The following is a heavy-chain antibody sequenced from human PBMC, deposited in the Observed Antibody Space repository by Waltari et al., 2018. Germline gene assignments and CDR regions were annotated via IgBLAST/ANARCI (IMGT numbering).Heavy chain of an antibody. Sequence: QVQLQQWAAGLLKPSETLSLTCGVYGGSLSCSYWTSIRQPPGKGLEWIGEINHSGTTNYNPSLRSRLTISVDTSKKQFSVRLSTVTAADTAVYYCARGVLCSGGSCYSGEIDVWGQGTTVTVSS. CDR1: GGSLSCSY. J-gene: IGHJ6*02. CDR2: INHSGTT. V-gene: IGHV4-34*01. D-gene: IGHD2-15*01. CDR3: ARGVLCSGGSCYSGEIDV.